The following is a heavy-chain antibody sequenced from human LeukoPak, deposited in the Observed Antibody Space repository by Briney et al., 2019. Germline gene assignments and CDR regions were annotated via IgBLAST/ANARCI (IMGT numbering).Heavy chain of an antibody. CDR3: AAVNEDEPTAGPFDY. J-gene: IGHJ4*02. V-gene: IGHV1-58*01. D-gene: IGHD1-14*01. Sequence: IVVGSGNTNYAQKFQERVTITRDMSTSTAHMEVSSLRSEDTAVYYCAAVNEDEPTAGPFDYWGQGTLVTVSS. CDR2: IVVGSGNT.